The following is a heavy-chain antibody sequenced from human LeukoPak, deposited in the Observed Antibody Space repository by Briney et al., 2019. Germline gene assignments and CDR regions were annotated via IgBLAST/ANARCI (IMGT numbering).Heavy chain of an antibody. D-gene: IGHD3-22*01. CDR2: IYYSGST. CDR1: GGSISSGDYY. V-gene: IGHV4-30-4*08. CDR3: ARVRGYYSPAAFDI. Sequence: SETLSLTCTVSGGSISSGDYYWSWIRQPPGKGLKWIGYIYYSGSTYYNPSLKSRVTISVDTSKDQFSLKLSSVTAADTAVYYCARVRGYYSPAAFDIWGQGTMVTVSS. J-gene: IGHJ3*02.